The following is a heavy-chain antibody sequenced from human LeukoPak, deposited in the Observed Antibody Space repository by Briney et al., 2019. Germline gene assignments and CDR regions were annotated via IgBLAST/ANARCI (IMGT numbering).Heavy chain of an antibody. V-gene: IGHV4-39*01. J-gene: IGHJ4*02. Sequence: SETLSLTCTVSGVSISSNSYYWGWIRQPPGKGLEWIGSIYYSGSTYYSPSLKRRVTISVDSSKYQFSLKLSSVTAADTAVYHCARQEGVSYFSSGSYFDSWGQGALVTASS. CDR1: GVSISSNSYY. D-gene: IGHD3-10*01. CDR3: ARQEGVSYFSSGSYFDS. CDR2: IYYSGST.